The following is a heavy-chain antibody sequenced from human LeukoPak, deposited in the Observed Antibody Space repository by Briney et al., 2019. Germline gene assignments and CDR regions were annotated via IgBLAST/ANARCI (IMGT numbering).Heavy chain of an antibody. CDR2: IYHSGST. Sequence: SETLSLTCTVSGGSISSGGYYWSWIRQPPGKGLEWIGYIYHSGSTYYNPSLKSRVTISVDRSKNQFSLKLSSVTAADTAVYYCARALVGATATTEPSPNFDYWGQGTLVTVSS. V-gene: IGHV4-30-2*01. D-gene: IGHD1-26*01. J-gene: IGHJ4*02. CDR3: ARALVGATATTEPSPNFDY. CDR1: GGSISSGGYY.